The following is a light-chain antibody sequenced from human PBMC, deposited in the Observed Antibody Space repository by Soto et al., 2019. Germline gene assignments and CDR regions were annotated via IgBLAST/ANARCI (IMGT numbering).Light chain of an antibody. Sequence: ETVMTQSPATLSVSPGERATLSCRASQSIRSTLAWFQQKPGQAPRLLIYDASKRATGIPARFSGSGSGTEFTLSVSSLQSEDFAGYYCQHYNSGPRTCGQGTIVDIK. V-gene: IGKV3-15*01. CDR1: QSIRST. CDR3: QHYNSGPRT. J-gene: IGKJ1*01. CDR2: DAS.